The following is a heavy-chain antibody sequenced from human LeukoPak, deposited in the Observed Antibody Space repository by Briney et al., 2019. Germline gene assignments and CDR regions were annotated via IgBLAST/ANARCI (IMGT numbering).Heavy chain of an antibody. CDR3: AKDTERFIAVAGTGFGGFDY. Sequence: GGSLRLSCAASGFTFSSYAMSWVRQATGKGLEGVSAISGSGGSTYYADSVKGRFTISRDNSKNTLYLQMNSLRAEDTAVYYCAKDTERFIAVAGTGFGGFDYWGQGTLVTVSS. V-gene: IGHV3-23*01. J-gene: IGHJ4*02. CDR1: GFTFSSYA. D-gene: IGHD6-19*01. CDR2: ISGSGGST.